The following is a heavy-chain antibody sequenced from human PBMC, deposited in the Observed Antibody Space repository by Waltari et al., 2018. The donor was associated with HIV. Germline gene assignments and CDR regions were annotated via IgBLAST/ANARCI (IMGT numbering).Heavy chain of an antibody. V-gene: IGHV3-7*01. CDR1: GFTFSSYW. D-gene: IGHD6-19*01. CDR3: ARDLYSSGWGYFDY. J-gene: IGHJ4*02. CDR2: IKQDGSEK. Sequence: EVKLVESGGGLVQTGGSLRLSCGASGFTFSSYWMSWVRQAPGKGLEWVANIKQDGSEKYYVDSVKGRFTISRDNAKNSLYLQMNSLRAEDTAVYYCARDLYSSGWGYFDYWGQGTLVTVSS.